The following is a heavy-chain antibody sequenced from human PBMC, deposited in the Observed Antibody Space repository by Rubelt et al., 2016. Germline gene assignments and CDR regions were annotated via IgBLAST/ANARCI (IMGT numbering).Heavy chain of an antibody. D-gene: IGHD4-17*01. CDR1: GYPFATYA. V-gene: IGHV1-3*01. J-gene: IGHJ6*02. CDR3: ARFALRAVTTAYYYYALDV. CDR2: IDAGNGDT. Sequence: QVQLVQSGAEVKRPGASVKVSCKASGYPFATYAMHWVRQAPGQRLEWMGWIDAGNGDTKYSINLQGRVTCTRGTSASTAYMELSSLRSEDSAVYYWARFALRAVTTAYYYYALDVGGQGTTVTVSS.